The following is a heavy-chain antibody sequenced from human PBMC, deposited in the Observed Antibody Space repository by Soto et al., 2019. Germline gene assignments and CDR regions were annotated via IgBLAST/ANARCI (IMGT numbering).Heavy chain of an antibody. CDR3: ARNGADSSGPYRRWCGP. Sequence: SETLSLTCTVSGGSISTYYWSWIRQPPGKGLEWIGNIDDSGSSNYNPSYKSRVTISVDTSKNQFSLKLSSVTAADTAVYYCARNGADSSGPYRRWCGPWGQGTLVTVSS. CDR2: IDDSGSS. J-gene: IGHJ5*02. V-gene: IGHV4-59*01. D-gene: IGHD2-15*01. CDR1: GGSISTYY.